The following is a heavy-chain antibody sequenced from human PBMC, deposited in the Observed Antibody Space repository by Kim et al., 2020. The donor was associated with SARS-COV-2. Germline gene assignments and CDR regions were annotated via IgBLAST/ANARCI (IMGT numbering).Heavy chain of an antibody. J-gene: IGHJ1*01. CDR1: GFKFERFA. V-gene: IGHV3-9*01. Sequence: GGSLRLSCEMSGFKFERFAVHWVRQPPGKGLEWVSGLSLDSDRIGYADSVKGRFTVSRDKAKDTLYLQMDSLRIEDTAFYYCTRDVVPGGADNWGQGTVVTVSS. CDR2: LSLDSDRI. D-gene: IGHD6-6*01. CDR3: TRDVVPGGADN.